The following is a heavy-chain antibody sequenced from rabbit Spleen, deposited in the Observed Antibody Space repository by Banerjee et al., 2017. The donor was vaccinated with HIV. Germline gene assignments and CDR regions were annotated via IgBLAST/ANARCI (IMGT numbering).Heavy chain of an antibody. CDR1: GIDFSSGYY. CDR3: ARSSILRAYGMGL. CDR2: IDTAGSGTT. V-gene: IGHV1S45*01. D-gene: IGHD1-1*01. Sequence: QEQLEESGGDLVKPGGTLTLTCKASGIDFSSGYYMCWVRQAPGKGLEWIACIDTAGSGTTYYASWAKGRFTISKTSSTTVTLQMTSLTAADTATYFCARSSILRAYGMGLWGPGTLVTVS. J-gene: IGHJ6*01.